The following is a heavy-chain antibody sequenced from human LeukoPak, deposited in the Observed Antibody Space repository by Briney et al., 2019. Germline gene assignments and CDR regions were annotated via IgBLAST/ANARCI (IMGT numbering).Heavy chain of an antibody. D-gene: IGHD3-22*01. J-gene: IGHJ4*02. CDR1: GGSISSSSHS. Sequence: SETLSLTCTVSGGSISSSSHSWGWIRQPPGKGLEWIGSIYYSGSTYYNPSLKSRVTISVDTSKNQFSLKLSSVTAADTAVYYCARGRSPYYYDSSGYYVDYWGQGTLVTVSS. CDR2: IYYSGST. V-gene: IGHV4-39*07. CDR3: ARGRSPYYYDSSGYYVDY.